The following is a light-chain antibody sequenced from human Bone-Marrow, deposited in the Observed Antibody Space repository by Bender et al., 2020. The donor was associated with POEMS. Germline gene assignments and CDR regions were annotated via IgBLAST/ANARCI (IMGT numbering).Light chain of an antibody. J-gene: IGLJ2*01. Sequence: QSALTQPRSVSGSPGQSVTISCTGTTSDIGNYNYVSWYQQNPGKAPKLLIYDVSKRPSGVSNRFSGSKSGNTASLTISGLQPEDEADYYCASYKNTGLAFGGGTKVTVL. V-gene: IGLV2-11*01. CDR1: TSDIGNYNY. CDR3: ASYKNTGLA. CDR2: DVS.